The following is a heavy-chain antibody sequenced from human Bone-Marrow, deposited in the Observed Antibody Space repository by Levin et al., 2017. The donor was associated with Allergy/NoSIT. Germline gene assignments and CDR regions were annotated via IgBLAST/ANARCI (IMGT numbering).Heavy chain of an antibody. CDR2: LNHSGNN. J-gene: IGHJ4*02. CDR3: ARGGTYGYYFDY. Sequence: ESLKISCDVSGESFKPFYWSWIRQVPGKKLEWIVELNHSGNNKYNPSLKSRVTVSVDASNNRFSLRLSSVTAADTGLYYCARGGTYGYYFDYWGPGTPFTVSS. CDR1: GESFKPFY. V-gene: IGHV4-34*01. D-gene: IGHD3-10*01.